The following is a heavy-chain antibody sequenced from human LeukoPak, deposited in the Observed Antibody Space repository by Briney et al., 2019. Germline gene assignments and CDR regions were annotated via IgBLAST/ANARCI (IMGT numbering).Heavy chain of an antibody. D-gene: IGHD4-17*01. J-gene: IGHJ3*02. CDR2: ITGSGAGT. CDR1: RLTFSNYA. CDR3: SKDPNGDYVGAFDM. Sequence: GGSLRLSCAASRLTFSNYAMTWVRQAPGKGLEWVSSITGSGAGTYYADSVKGCFSISRDNSQNTLFLHMNSLGADDTAVYFCSKDPNGDYVGAFDMWGPGTMVTVSS. V-gene: IGHV3-23*01.